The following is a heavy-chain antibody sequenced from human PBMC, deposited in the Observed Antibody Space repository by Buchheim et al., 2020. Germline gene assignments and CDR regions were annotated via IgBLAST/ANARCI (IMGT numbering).Heavy chain of an antibody. J-gene: IGHJ6*02. CDR1: GGSISSSSYY. V-gene: IGHV4-39*01. CDR3: ARVNGDGDYPFYYYYGMDV. D-gene: IGHD4-17*01. CDR2: IYYSGST. Sequence: QLQLQESGPGLMKPSETLSLTCTVSGGSISSSSYYWGWIRQPPGKGLEWIGSIYYSGSTYYNPSLKSRVTISVDTSKNQFSLKLSSVTAADTAVYYCARVNGDGDYPFYYYYGMDVWGQGTT.